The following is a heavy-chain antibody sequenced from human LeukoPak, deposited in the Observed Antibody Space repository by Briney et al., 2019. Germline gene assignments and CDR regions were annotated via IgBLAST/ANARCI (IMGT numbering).Heavy chain of an antibody. CDR3: ARVEYDFWSGYPYYYNYGMDV. D-gene: IGHD3-3*01. Sequence: ASVKVSCKASGYTFTGYYMHWVQQAPGQGLEWMGRINPNSGGTNYAQKFQGRVTMTRDTSISTAYMELSRLRSDDTAVYYCARVEYDFWSGYPYYYNYGMDVWGQGTTVTVSS. CDR1: GYTFTGYY. V-gene: IGHV1-2*06. J-gene: IGHJ6*02. CDR2: INPNSGGT.